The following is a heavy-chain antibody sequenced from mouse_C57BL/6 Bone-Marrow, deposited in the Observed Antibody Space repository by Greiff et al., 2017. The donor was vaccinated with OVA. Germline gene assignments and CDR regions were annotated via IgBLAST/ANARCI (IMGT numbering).Heavy chain of an antibody. CDR2: ILPGSGST. J-gene: IGHJ3*01. CDR3: ARSGAYGNYPAWFAY. CDR1: GYTFTGYW. Sequence: VQLQQSGAELLKPGASVKLSCKATGYTFTGYWIEWVKQRPGHGLEWTGEILPGSGSTNYNEKFKGKATFTADTSSNTAYMQLSSLTTEDSAIYYCARSGAYGNYPAWFAYWGQGTLVTVSA. V-gene: IGHV1-9*01. D-gene: IGHD2-1*01.